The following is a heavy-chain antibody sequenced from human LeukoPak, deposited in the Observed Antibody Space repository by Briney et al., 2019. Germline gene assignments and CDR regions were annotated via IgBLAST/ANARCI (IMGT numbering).Heavy chain of an antibody. CDR2: VFHSGST. CDR3: ARGNRGVMLYYYYMDV. V-gene: IGHV4-38-2*01. D-gene: IGHD3-16*01. J-gene: IGHJ6*03. CDR1: GYSISSGRY. Sequence: YPSETLSLTCAVSGYSISSGRYWGWIRQPPGKGLEWIGSVFHSGSTNYNPSLKSRVTISVDTSKNQFSLKLSSVTAADTAVYYCARGNRGVMLYYYYMDVWGKGTTVTVSS.